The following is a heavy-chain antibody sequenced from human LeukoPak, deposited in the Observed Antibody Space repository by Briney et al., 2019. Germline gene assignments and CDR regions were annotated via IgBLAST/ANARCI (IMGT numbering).Heavy chain of an antibody. V-gene: IGHV4-39*01. CDR1: GGSISSSSYY. Sequence: PSETLSLTCTVSGGSISSSSYYWGWIRQPPGKGLEWIGSIYYSGSTYYNPSLKSRVTISVDTSKNQFSLKLSSVTAADTAVYYCARLVRGVIIVGYFDYWGQGTLVTVSS. D-gene: IGHD3-10*02. CDR2: IYYSGST. J-gene: IGHJ4*02. CDR3: ARLVRGVIIVGYFDY.